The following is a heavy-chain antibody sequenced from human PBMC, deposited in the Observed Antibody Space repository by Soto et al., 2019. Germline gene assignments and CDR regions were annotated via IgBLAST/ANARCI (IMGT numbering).Heavy chain of an antibody. CDR2: IKQDGNEK. D-gene: IGHD6-19*01. V-gene: IGHV3-7*01. CDR1: GFTFSDYW. CDR3: ARGLGSSGWYSPGDAFDI. Sequence: EVQLVESGGGLVQPGGSLRLSCAVSGFTFSDYWMSWVRQAPGKGLEWVANIKQDGNEKDYVDSVKGRFTISRDNAKNSLYLQMNSLRDEDTAVYYCARGLGSSGWYSPGDAFDIWGQGTMVTVSS. J-gene: IGHJ3*02.